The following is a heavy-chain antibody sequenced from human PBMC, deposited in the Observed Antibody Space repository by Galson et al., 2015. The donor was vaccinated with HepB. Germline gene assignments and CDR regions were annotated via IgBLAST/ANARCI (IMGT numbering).Heavy chain of an antibody. D-gene: IGHD6-13*01. CDR1: GGSISSYY. Sequence: LSLTCTVSGGSISSYYWSWIRQPPGKGLEWIGYIYYSGSTNYNPSLKSRVTISVDTSKNQFSLKLSSVTAADTAVYYCARDLRDSSSYGYYYYGMDVWGQGTTVTVSS. J-gene: IGHJ6*02. V-gene: IGHV4-59*01. CDR3: ARDLRDSSSYGYYYYGMDV. CDR2: IYYSGST.